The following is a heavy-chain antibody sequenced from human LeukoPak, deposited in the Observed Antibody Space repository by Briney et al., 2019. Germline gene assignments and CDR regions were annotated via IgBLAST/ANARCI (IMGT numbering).Heavy chain of an antibody. D-gene: IGHD6-19*01. V-gene: IGHV4-61*01. J-gene: IGHJ4*02. CDR2: IDYTGSA. CDR3: ARIPVAKTFDY. CDR1: GGSVSSNSYY. Sequence: SETLSLTCTVSGGSVSSNSYYWSWVRQPPGKGLEWIGFIDYTGSANYNPSLRSRVTISLDTSKNQFSVKVMSVTAADTAVYYCARIPVAKTFDYWGQGTLVTVSS.